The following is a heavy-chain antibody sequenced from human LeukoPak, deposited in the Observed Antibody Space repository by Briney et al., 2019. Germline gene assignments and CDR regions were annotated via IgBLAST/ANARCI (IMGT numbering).Heavy chain of an antibody. Sequence: ASVKVSCKASGYTFTGYYMHWVRQAPGQGLEWMGWINPNSGGTNYAQKFQGRVTMTRDMSTSTVYMELSSLRSEDTAVYYCASGDFWSGYDLDYWGQGTLVTVSS. D-gene: IGHD3-3*01. CDR3: ASGDFWSGYDLDY. V-gene: IGHV1-2*02. CDR1: GYTFTGYY. CDR2: INPNSGGT. J-gene: IGHJ4*02.